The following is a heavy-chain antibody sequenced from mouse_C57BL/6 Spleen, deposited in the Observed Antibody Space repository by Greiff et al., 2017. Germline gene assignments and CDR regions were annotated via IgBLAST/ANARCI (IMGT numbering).Heavy chain of an antibody. Sequence: EVQRVESEGGLVQPGSSMKLSCTASGFTFSDYYMAWVRQVPEKGLEWVANINYDGSSTYYLDSLKSRFIISRDNAKNILYLQMSSLKSEDTATYYCARDQGLHGAMDYWGQGTSVTVSS. J-gene: IGHJ4*01. V-gene: IGHV5-16*01. CDR2: INYDGSST. CDR1: GFTFSDYY. D-gene: IGHD2-2*01. CDR3: ARDQGLHGAMDY.